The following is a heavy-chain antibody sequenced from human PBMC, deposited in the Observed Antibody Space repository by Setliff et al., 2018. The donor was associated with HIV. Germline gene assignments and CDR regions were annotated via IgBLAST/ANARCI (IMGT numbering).Heavy chain of an antibody. Sequence: PSETLSLTCTVSGGSISSGSYYWSWIRQPAGKGLEWIGYIYYTGSTNYNPSLKSRLTISVDTSKNQFSLKLRSVTAADTAVYYCARDPPGYGDSNDYWGQGTLVTVSS. D-gene: IGHD4-17*01. V-gene: IGHV4-61*10. CDR2: IYYTGST. CDR3: ARDPPGYGDSNDY. CDR1: GGSISSGSYY. J-gene: IGHJ4*02.